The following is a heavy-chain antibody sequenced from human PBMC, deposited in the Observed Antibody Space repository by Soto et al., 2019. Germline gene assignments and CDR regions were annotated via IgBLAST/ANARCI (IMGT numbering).Heavy chain of an antibody. J-gene: IGHJ4*02. CDR3: ARRPTAYSSGWYYFDY. CDR2: IIPIFGTA. CDR1: GGTFSSYA. D-gene: IGHD6-19*01. V-gene: IGHV1-69*01. Sequence: QVQLVQSGAEVKKPGSSVKVSCKASGGTFSSYAISWVRQAPGQGLEWMGGIIPIFGTANYAQKFQGRVTITADESTSTAYMELSSLRSEYTAVYYCARRPTAYSSGWYYFDYWGQGPLVTVSS.